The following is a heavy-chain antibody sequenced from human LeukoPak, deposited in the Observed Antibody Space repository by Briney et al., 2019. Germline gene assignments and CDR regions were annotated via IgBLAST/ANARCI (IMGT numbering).Heavy chain of an antibody. Sequence: SGTLSLTCAVYGGSFSGYYWSWIRQPPGKGLEWIGEINHSGSTNYNPSLKSRVTISVDTSKNQFSLKLSSVTAADTAVYYCARRPYYYDTSGYPLVYFDSWGQGTLVTVSS. V-gene: IGHV4-34*01. J-gene: IGHJ4*02. CDR3: ARRPYYYDTSGYPLVYFDS. CDR2: INHSGST. CDR1: GGSFSGYY. D-gene: IGHD3-22*01.